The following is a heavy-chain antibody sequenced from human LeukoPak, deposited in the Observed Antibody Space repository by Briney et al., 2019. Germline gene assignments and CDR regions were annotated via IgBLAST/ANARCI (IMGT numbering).Heavy chain of an antibody. D-gene: IGHD2-2*01. J-gene: IGHJ5*01. CDR1: GFTFSIYS. CDR3: AKGGYRSSTSLQNWFDS. CDR2: ISGSAETT. V-gene: IGHV3-23*01. Sequence: GGSLRLSCAASGFTFSIYSMNWVRQAPGKGLEWVSSISGSAETTFYADSLKGRFTISRDNSKNTLYLQMNSLRAEDTAVYYCAKGGYRSSTSLQNWFDSWGQGTLVTVSS.